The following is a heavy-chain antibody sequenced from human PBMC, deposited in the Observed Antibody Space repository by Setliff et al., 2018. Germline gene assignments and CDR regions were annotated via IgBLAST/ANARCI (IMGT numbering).Heavy chain of an antibody. CDR3: ARSPANGGHDAFDV. CDR2: ISPYSDYI. J-gene: IGHJ3*01. CDR1: TFTLGTYS. V-gene: IGHV3-21*06. D-gene: IGHD6-25*01. Sequence: GGSLRLSCAASTFTLGTYSMHWVRQAPGKGLAWVSSISPYSDYIYYADSVKGRFTISRDNAKTSLYLQMNSLGAEDTAVYFCARSPANGGHDAFDVWGQGTMVTVSS.